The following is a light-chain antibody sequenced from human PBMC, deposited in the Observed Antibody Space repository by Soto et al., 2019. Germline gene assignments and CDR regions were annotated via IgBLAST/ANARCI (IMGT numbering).Light chain of an antibody. CDR3: CSFAGLYIYV. CDR2: DVT. CDR1: SSDVGGYNY. Sequence: QSVLTQPRSVSGSPGQSVTISCTGTSSDVGGYNYVSWYQQHPGKAPKLLIYDVTKRPSGVPDRFSGSKSGNTAPLTISGLQADDEADYSCCSFAGLYIYVFGGGTRSPS. J-gene: IGLJ1*01. V-gene: IGLV2-11*01.